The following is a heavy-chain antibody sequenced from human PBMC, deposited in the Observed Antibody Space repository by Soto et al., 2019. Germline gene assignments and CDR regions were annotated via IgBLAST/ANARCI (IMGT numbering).Heavy chain of an antibody. CDR2: ISYDGTNK. D-gene: IGHD2-15*01. J-gene: IGHJ6*02. V-gene: IGHV3-30-3*01. CDR3: AREGVPTPSTVYGMDV. Sequence: GGSLRLSCAASGFSFSISPMHWVRQAPGKGPEWVALISYDGTNKFYADSVKGRFTISRNNSKSTLYLQVDSLRPEDAAVYYCAREGVPTPSTVYGMDVWGQGTTVTVSS. CDR1: GFSFSISP.